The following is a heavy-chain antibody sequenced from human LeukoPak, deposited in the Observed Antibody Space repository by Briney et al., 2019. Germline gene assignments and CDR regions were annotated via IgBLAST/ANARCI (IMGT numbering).Heavy chain of an antibody. D-gene: IGHD2-2*01. CDR2: INPSSGDT. CDR3: ARDYCSSTSCLFDY. J-gene: IGHJ4*02. Sequence: ASVKVSCKVSGYTFTGYHMHWVRQAPGQGLEWMGRINPSSGDTNYAQKFQGRVTMTRDTSISTAYMELSRLRSDDTAVYYCARDYCSSTSCLFDYWGQGTLVTVSS. CDR1: GYTFTGYH. V-gene: IGHV1-2*06.